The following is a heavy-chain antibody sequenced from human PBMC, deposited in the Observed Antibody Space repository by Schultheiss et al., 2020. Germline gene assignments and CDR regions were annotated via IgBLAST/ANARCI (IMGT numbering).Heavy chain of an antibody. CDR3: AKTVLRFLEWLPGPYYYYGMDV. Sequence: GGSLRLSCAASGFTFSTYAMNWVRLAPGKGLEWVSAISGTGGSTYYADSVKGRFTISRDNSKNTLFLQMNSLRAEDTAVYYCAKTVLRFLEWLPGPYYYYGMDVWGQGTTVTVSS. D-gene: IGHD3-3*01. J-gene: IGHJ6*02. CDR2: ISGTGGST. V-gene: IGHV3-23*01. CDR1: GFTFSTYA.